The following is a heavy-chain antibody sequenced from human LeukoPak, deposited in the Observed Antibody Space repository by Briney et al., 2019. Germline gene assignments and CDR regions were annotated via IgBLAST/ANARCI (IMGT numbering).Heavy chain of an antibody. D-gene: IGHD3-16*02. Sequence: GGSLRLSCAASGFTFSSYGMHWVSQAPGKWLEWVALIWYDGSSKHYADSVRGRFTISRDNSKNTFYLQMNSLRAEDTAVYYCARDFELSHWGQGTLVTVSS. CDR2: IWYDGSSK. V-gene: IGHV3-33*01. J-gene: IGHJ4*02. CDR3: ARDFELSH. CDR1: GFTFSSYG.